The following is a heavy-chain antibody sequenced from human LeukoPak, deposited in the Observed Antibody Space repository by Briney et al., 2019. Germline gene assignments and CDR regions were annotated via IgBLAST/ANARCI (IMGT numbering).Heavy chain of an antibody. CDR3: ARASSSWYRY. D-gene: IGHD6-13*01. J-gene: IGHJ4*02. CDR1: GFTFSSYW. V-gene: IGHV3-74*01. Sequence: GGSLRLSXAASGFTFSSYWMHWVRQAPGKGLVWVSCINSDGSSTSYADSVKGRFTISRDNAKNTLYLQMNRLRAEDTAVYYCARASSSWYRYWGQGTLVTVSS. CDR2: INSDGSST.